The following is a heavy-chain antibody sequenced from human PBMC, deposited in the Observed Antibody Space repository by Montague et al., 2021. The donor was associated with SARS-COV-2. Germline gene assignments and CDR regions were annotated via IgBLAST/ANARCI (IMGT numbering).Heavy chain of an antibody. CDR1: GGSISGYY. J-gene: IGHJ4*02. V-gene: IGHV4-59*12. D-gene: IGHD3-22*01. CDR3: ARDGFYYDRSGPSNFDY. Sequence: SETLSLTCSVSGGSISGYYWSWIRQPPGKGLEWIGSIYYSGSTYYNPSLKSRVTMSVDTSENQFSLKLSSVTAADTAVYYCARDGFYYDRSGPSNFDYWAREPWSPSPQ. CDR2: IYYSGST.